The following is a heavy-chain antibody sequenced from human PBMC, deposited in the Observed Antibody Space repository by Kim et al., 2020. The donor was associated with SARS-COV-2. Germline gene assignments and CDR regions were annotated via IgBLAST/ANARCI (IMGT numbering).Heavy chain of an antibody. CDR3: TTNLLYDFWSGYKRFDY. CDR2: IKSKTDGGTT. Sequence: GGSLRLSCAASGFTFSNAWMSWVRQAPGKGLEWVGRIKSKTDGGTTDYAAPVKGRFTISRDDSKNTLYLQMNSLKTEDTAVYYCTTNLLYDFWSGYKRFDYWGQGTLVTVSS. J-gene: IGHJ4*02. CDR1: GFTFSNAW. V-gene: IGHV3-15*01. D-gene: IGHD3-3*01.